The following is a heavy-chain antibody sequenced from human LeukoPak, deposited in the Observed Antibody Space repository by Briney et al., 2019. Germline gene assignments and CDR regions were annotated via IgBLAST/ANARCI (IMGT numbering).Heavy chain of an antibody. CDR3: AREARIAVAGTSLDY. CDR2: INPNSGAT. J-gene: IGHJ4*02. Sequence: ASVKVSCKASGYTFTGYYMHWVRQAPGQGLEWMGWINPNSGATNYAHKFQGRVTMTRDTSISTAYMELSRLRSDDTAVYYCAREARIAVAGTSLDYWGQGTLVTVSS. CDR1: GYTFTGYY. D-gene: IGHD6-19*01. V-gene: IGHV1-2*02.